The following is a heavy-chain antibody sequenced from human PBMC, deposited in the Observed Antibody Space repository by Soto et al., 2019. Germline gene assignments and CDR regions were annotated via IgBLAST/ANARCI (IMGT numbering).Heavy chain of an antibody. Sequence: QVQLVESGGGVVQPGRSLRLSCAASGFTFSSYGMHWVRQAPGKGLEWVAVITYDGSNTYYADSVKGRFTISRDNSKNTLYLQMNRLRAEDTAVYYCAKDRDYYYGMDVWGQWPTVTVAS. CDR3: AKDRDYYYGMDV. J-gene: IGHJ6*02. CDR2: ITYDGSNT. V-gene: IGHV3-30*18. CDR1: GFTFSSYG.